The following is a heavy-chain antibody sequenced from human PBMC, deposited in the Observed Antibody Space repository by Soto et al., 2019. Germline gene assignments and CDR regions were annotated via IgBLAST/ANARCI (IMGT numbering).Heavy chain of an antibody. CDR1: GYTFTSYA. CDR2: ISAYNGNT. Sequence: QVQLVQSGAEVKKPGASVKVSCKASGYTFTSYAISWVRQAPGQGLEWMGWISAYNGNTNYAQKLQGRVTMTTDTPTTTAYMELRSLRSDATAVYYCARDVNKGLIDYWGQGTLVTVSS. V-gene: IGHV1-18*01. J-gene: IGHJ4*02. CDR3: ARDVNKGLIDY.